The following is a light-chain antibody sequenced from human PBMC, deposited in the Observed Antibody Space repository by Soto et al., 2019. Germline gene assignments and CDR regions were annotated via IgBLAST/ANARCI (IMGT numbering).Light chain of an antibody. V-gene: IGLV1-51*02. J-gene: IGLJ1*01. Sequence: QSVLTQPPSVSAAPGQKVTISCSGSSSNIGNNYVSWYQQLPGTAPKLLIYENNKRPSGIPDRFSGSKSGTSATLGITGLQTGDEADNDTATPDSSLSVKYVVRPVTKVTVL. CDR2: ENN. CDR1: SSNIGNNY. CDR3: ATPDSSLSVKYV.